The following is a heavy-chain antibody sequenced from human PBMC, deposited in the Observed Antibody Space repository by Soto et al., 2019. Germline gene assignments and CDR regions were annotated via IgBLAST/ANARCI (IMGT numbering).Heavy chain of an antibody. V-gene: IGHV3-30*18. D-gene: IGHD6-13*01. CDR1: GFTFSSYG. CDR2: ISYDGSNK. CDR3: AKMGGGGSSWFWRINYYGMDV. J-gene: IGHJ6*02. Sequence: QVQLVESGGGVVQPGRSLRLSCAASGFTFSSYGMHWVRQAPGKGLEWVAVISYDGSNKYYADSVKGRFTISRDNSKNTLYLQMTSLRAEDTDVYYCAKMGGGGSSWFWRINYYGMDVWGQGTTVTVSS.